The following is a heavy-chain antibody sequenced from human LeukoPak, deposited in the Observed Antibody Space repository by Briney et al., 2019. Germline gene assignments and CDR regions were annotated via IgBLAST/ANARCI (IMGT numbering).Heavy chain of an antibody. CDR3: VYGADAFDI. D-gene: IGHD3-10*01. V-gene: IGHV3-48*03. CDR2: ISSSGSTI. Sequence: GGSLRLSCAASGFTFSSYEMNWVRQAPGKGLEWVSYISSSGSTIYYADSVKDRFTISRNNAKNSLYLQMNSLRAEDTAVYYCVYGADAFDIWGQGTMVTVSS. CDR1: GFTFSSYE. J-gene: IGHJ3*02.